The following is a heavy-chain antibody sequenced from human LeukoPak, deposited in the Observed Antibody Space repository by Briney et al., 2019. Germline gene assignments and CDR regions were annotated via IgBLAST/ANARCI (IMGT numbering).Heavy chain of an antibody. CDR1: GLTFSSYA. D-gene: IGHD6-19*01. J-gene: IGHJ4*02. CDR2: ISGSGGST. Sequence: PGGSLRLSCAASGLTFSSYAMSWVRQAPGKGLEWVFAISGSGGSTYNADSVKGRFTISRDNSKNTVYLQMNSLRAEDTAVYYCAKDLGQWLNGDFDYWGQGTLVTVSS. CDR3: AKDLGQWLNGDFDY. V-gene: IGHV3-23*01.